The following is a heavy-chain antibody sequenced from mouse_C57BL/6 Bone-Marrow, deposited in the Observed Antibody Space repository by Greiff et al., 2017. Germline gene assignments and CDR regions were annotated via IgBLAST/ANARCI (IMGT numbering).Heavy chain of an antibody. CDR3: ARENDYAWFAY. Sequence: DVMLVESGGGLVKPGGSLKLSCAASGFTFSSYAMSWVRQTPEKRLEWVATISDGGSYTYYPDNVKGRFPISRDNAKNNLYLQMSHLKSEDTAMYYCARENDYAWFAYWGQGTLVTVSA. CDR1: GFTFSSYA. CDR2: ISDGGSYT. J-gene: IGHJ3*01. V-gene: IGHV5-4*01. D-gene: IGHD2-4*01.